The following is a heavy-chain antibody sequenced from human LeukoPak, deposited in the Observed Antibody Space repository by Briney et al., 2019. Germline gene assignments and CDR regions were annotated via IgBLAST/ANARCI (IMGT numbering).Heavy chain of an antibody. CDR2: IYPVDSDT. Sequence: GESLKISCKGSGYSFTSYWIGGVRQMPGKGLEWMGIIYPVDSDTRYSPSFQGQVTISADKSISTAYLQWSSLKASDTAMYYCARQVGVVTSYYYYYGMDVWGQGTTVTVSS. CDR1: GYSFTSYW. D-gene: IGHD3-3*01. V-gene: IGHV5-51*01. J-gene: IGHJ6*02. CDR3: ARQVGVVTSYYYYYGMDV.